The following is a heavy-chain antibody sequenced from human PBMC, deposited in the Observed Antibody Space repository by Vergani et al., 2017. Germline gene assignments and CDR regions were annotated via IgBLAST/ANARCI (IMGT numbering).Heavy chain of an antibody. J-gene: IGHJ3*02. D-gene: IGHD2-15*01. CDR2: IYYSGST. Sequence: QVQLQESGPGLVKPSETLSLTCTVSGGSISSYYWSWTRQPPGKGLEWIGYIYYSGSTNYNPSLKSRVTISVDTSKNQFSLKLSSVTAADTAVYYCARDDCSGGSCQPFDIWGQGTMVTVSS. V-gene: IGHV4-59*01. CDR1: GGSISSYY. CDR3: ARDDCSGGSCQPFDI.